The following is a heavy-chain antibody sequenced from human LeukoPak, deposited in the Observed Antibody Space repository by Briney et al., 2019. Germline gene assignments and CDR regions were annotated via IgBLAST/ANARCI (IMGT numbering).Heavy chain of an antibody. CDR3: ARVKDGYNYFDY. V-gene: IGHV4-59*01. CDR1: GGSFTFNH. CDR2: IYYTGST. D-gene: IGHD5-24*01. Sequence: SETLSLNYTVSGGSFTFNHWSWIRQPPGRELEWIGYIYYTGSTVYNPSLQSRLSMSIDTSKNQFSLKLSSVTAADTGVYYCARVKDGYNYFDYWGQGSLVTVSS. J-gene: IGHJ4*02.